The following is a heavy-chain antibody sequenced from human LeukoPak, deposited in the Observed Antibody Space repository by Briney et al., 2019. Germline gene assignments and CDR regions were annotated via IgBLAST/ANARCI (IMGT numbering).Heavy chain of an antibody. CDR1: GGSISSYY. Sequence: PSETLSLTCTVSGGSISSYYWSWIRQPPGKGLEWIGYIYYSGSTNYNPSLKSRVTISVDTSKNQFSLKLSSVTAAGTAVYYCARAPLWFGIPFDPWGQGTLVTVSS. CDR2: IYYSGST. D-gene: IGHD3-10*01. CDR3: ARAPLWFGIPFDP. V-gene: IGHV4-59*01. J-gene: IGHJ5*02.